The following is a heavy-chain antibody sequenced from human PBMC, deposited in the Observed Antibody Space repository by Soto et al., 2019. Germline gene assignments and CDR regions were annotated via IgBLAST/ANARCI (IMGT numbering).Heavy chain of an antibody. CDR3: ARGVAAAGTDWFDP. CDR1: GFTFSSYS. CDR2: ISSSSSYI. J-gene: IGHJ5*02. Sequence: EVQLVASGGGLVKPGGSLRLSCAASGFTFSSYSMNWVRQAPGKGLEWVSSISSSSSYIYYADSVKGRFTISRDNAKNSLYLQMNSLRAEDTAVYYCARGVAAAGTDWFDPWGQGTLVTVSS. D-gene: IGHD6-13*01. V-gene: IGHV3-21*01.